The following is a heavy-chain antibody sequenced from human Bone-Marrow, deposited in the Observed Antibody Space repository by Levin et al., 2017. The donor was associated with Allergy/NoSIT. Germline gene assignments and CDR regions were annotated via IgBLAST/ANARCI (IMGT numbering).Heavy chain of an antibody. V-gene: IGHV3-30*04. Sequence: GGSLRLSCAASGFSFSTYAMHWVRQAPGKGLEWVAVISDDASEKYYADSVKGRFTISRDNSKKTLYLQMNGLRVEDTAAYFCARVDSYVALSVLPFDFWGQGTLVTVSS. J-gene: IGHJ4*02. D-gene: IGHD2/OR15-2a*01. CDR3: ARVDSYVALSVLPFDF. CDR2: ISDDASEK. CDR1: GFSFSTYA.